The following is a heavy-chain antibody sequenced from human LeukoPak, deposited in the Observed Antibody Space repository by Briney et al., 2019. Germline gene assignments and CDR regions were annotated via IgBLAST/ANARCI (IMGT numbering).Heavy chain of an antibody. J-gene: IGHJ4*02. V-gene: IGHV4-34*01. CDR1: GGSFSGYY. D-gene: IGHD2-2*01. CDR2: INHSGST. Sequence: SETLSLTCAVYGGSFSGYYWSWIRQPPGKGLEWIGEINHSGSTNYNPSLKSRVTISVDTSKNQFSLKLGSVTAADTAVYYCARGVFCSSTSCSFYFDYWGQGTLVTVSS. CDR3: ARGVFCSSTSCSFYFDY.